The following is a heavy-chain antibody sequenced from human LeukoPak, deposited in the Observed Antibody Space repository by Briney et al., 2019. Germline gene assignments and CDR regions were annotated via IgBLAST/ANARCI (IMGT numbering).Heavy chain of an antibody. CDR3: ARTGYSSGWYVGSFDY. V-gene: IGHV5-51*01. J-gene: IGHJ4*02. Sequence: GESLKISCKCSGYSFNTYWIGWVRQMPEKGLEWMGIIYPGDSDTKYSPTFQGQVTISADKSISTAYLQWSSLKASDTAMYYCARTGYSSGWYVGSFDYWGQGTLVTVSS. CDR2: IYPGDSDT. CDR1: GYSFNTYW. D-gene: IGHD6-19*01.